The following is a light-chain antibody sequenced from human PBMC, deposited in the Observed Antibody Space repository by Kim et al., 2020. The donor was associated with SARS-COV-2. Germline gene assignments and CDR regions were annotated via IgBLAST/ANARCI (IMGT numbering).Light chain of an antibody. V-gene: IGKV1-39*01. CDR3: QQSYSTPQIT. Sequence: SVGDRVTITCRASQSISSYLNWYQQKPGKAPKLLIYAASSLQSGVPSRFSGSGSGTDFTLTISSLQPEDFATYYCQQSYSTPQITFGQGTRLEIK. CDR2: AAS. J-gene: IGKJ5*01. CDR1: QSISSY.